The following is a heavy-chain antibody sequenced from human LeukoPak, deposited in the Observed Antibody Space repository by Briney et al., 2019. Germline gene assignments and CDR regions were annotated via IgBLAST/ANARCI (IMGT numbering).Heavy chain of an antibody. CDR2: FDPEDGET. CDR3: ATALRAQLVPDY. J-gene: IGHJ4*02. CDR1: GYTLTELS. V-gene: IGHV1-24*01. D-gene: IGHD6-13*01. Sequence: EASVKVSCKVSGYTLTELSMHWVRQAPGKGLEWMGGFDPEDGETIYAQKFQGRVTMTEDTSTDTAYMELSSLRSEDTAVYYRATALRAQLVPDYWGQGTLVAVSS.